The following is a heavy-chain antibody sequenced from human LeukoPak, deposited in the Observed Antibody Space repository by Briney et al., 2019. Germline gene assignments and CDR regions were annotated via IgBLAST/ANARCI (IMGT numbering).Heavy chain of an antibody. V-gene: IGHV3-23*01. CDR3: ASESYYDFWSGYYNRGYYFDY. J-gene: IGHJ4*02. Sequence: PGGSLILSCAASGFTFSSYAMSRVRQAPGKGLEWVSAISGSGGSTYYADSVKGRFTISRDNSKNTLYLQMNSLRAEDTAVYYCASESYYDFWSGYYNRGYYFDYWGQGTLVTVSS. D-gene: IGHD3-3*01. CDR2: ISGSGGST. CDR1: GFTFSSYA.